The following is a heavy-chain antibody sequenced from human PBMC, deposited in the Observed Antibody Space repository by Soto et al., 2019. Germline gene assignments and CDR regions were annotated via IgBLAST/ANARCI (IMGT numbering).Heavy chain of an antibody. CDR3: ARDRHNNFFDP. Sequence: QVPLQESGPGLVKPSQTLSLTCTVCGASMSSGGYYWTWIRQSPGKGLEWMGYIYYSGSTYYNPSLESRVAISLDTSRSQFSLTLHSVTAADTAVYYCARDRHNNFFDPWGQRTLVTVSS. CDR2: IYYSGST. V-gene: IGHV4-31*03. J-gene: IGHJ5*02. CDR1: GASMSSGGYY. D-gene: IGHD6-6*01.